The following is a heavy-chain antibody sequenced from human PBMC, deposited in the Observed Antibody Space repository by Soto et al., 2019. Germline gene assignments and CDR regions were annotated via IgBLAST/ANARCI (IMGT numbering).Heavy chain of an antibody. Sequence: GASVKVSCKASGYTFTGYYMHWVRQAPGQGLEWMGWINPNSGGTNYAQKFQGWVTMTRDTSISTAYMELSRLRSDDTAVYYCARLRVGATQHDAFDIWGQGTMVTV. D-gene: IGHD1-26*01. V-gene: IGHV1-2*04. CDR3: ARLRVGATQHDAFDI. CDR2: INPNSGGT. CDR1: GYTFTGYY. J-gene: IGHJ3*02.